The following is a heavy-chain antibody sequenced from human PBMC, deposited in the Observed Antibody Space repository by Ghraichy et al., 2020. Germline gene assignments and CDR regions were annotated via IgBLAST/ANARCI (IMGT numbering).Heavy chain of an antibody. CDR1: GFTFSSYW. V-gene: IGHV3-7*01. J-gene: IGHJ6*04. D-gene: IGHD2-2*02. CDR2: IKQDGSEK. CDR3: ASEPGGYCSSTSCYIPYYGMDA. Sequence: GGSLRLSCAASGFTFSSYWMSWVRQAPGKGLEWVANIKQDGSEKYYVDSVKGRFTISRDNAKNSLYLQMNSLRAEDTAVYYCASEPGGYCSSTSCYIPYYGMDAWCKGTKVTVSS.